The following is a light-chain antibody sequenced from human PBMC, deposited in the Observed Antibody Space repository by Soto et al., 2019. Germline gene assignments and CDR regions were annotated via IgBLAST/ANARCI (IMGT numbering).Light chain of an antibody. V-gene: IGKV1-9*01. J-gene: IGKJ1*01. CDR1: QGIGSY. Sequence: IQLTQSPSSLSASVGDRVTITCRASQGIGSYLAWYQQKPGEAPKLLIFAASTLQSGVPSRFSGSGSGTEFTLTISSLQPDDFATYYCQQYNSYPWTFGQGTKVDIK. CDR3: QQYNSYPWT. CDR2: AAS.